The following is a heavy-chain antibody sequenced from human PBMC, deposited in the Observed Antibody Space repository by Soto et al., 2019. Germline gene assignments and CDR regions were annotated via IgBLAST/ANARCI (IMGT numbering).Heavy chain of an antibody. V-gene: IGHV3-23*01. CDR3: AKTGFGDYDY. D-gene: IGHD4-17*01. CDR2: VSPSGEST. CDR1: GFTFNSYG. J-gene: IGHJ4*02. Sequence: GGSLRLSCAASGFTFNSYGMSWVRQAPGKGLEWVAVVSPSGESTNYADSVKGRFTISRDNSNNTVNLQMNSLRAEDTAIYFCAKTGFGDYDYWGPGARVTVSS.